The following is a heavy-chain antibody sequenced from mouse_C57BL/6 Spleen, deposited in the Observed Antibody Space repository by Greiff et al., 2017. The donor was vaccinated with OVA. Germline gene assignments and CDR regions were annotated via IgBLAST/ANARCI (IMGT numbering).Heavy chain of an antibody. CDR3: ARYLYGSYAYYFDY. V-gene: IGHV1-85*01. CDR1: GYTFTSYD. Sequence: QVQLQQSGPELVKPGASVKLSCKASGYTFTSYDINWVKQRPGQGLEWIGWIYPRDGSTKYNEKFKGKATLTVDTSSSTAYMELNSLTSEDSAVEFCARYLYGSYAYYFDYWGQGTTLTVSS. J-gene: IGHJ2*01. CDR2: IYPRDGST. D-gene: IGHD2-1*01.